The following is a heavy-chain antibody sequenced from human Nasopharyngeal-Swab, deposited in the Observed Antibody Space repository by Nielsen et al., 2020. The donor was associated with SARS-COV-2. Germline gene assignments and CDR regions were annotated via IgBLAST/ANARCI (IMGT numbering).Heavy chain of an antibody. CDR1: GGSISSYY. CDR2: IYYSGST. D-gene: IGHD3-22*01. Sequence: SETLSLTCTVSGGSISSYYWSWIRQPQGKGLEWIGYIYYSGSTNYNPSLKSRVTISVDTSKNQFSLKLSSVTAADTAVYYCARHGDYYDSSGYLYYFDYWGQGTLVTVSS. J-gene: IGHJ4*02. CDR3: ARHGDYYDSSGYLYYFDY. V-gene: IGHV4-59*08.